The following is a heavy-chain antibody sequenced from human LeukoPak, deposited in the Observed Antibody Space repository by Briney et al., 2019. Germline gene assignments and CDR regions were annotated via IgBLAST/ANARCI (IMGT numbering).Heavy chain of an antibody. V-gene: IGHV3-7*03. J-gene: IGHJ4*02. D-gene: IGHD4-17*01. CDR3: ARVDPGDYFDY. CDR1: GFTFSSYW. CDR2: IKQDGSEK. Sequence: GGSLRLSCAASGFTFSSYWMSWVREAPGKGLEWVANIKQDGSEKYYVDSVKGRFTISRDNAKNSLYLQMNSLRAEDTAVYYCARVDPGDYFDYWGQGTLVTVSS.